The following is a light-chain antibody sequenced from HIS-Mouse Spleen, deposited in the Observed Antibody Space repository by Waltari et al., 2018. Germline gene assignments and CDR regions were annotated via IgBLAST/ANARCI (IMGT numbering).Light chain of an antibody. CDR2: EGS. V-gene: IGLV2-23*03. Sequence: QSALTQPASVSGSPRQSITISCTGTSSDVGSYNLVSWYQQHPGKAPKLMIYEGSKRPSGVSNRFSGSKSGNTASLTLSGLQAEDEADYYCCSYAGSSTFRVFGGGTKLTVL. CDR3: CSYAGSSTFRV. J-gene: IGLJ2*01. CDR1: SSDVGSYNL.